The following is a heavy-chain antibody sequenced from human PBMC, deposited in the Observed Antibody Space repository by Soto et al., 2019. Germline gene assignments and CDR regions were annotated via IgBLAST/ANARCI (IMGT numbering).Heavy chain of an antibody. J-gene: IGHJ4*02. Sequence: GGSLRLSCAASGFTCSNYAMSWVLQAPGKGLEWVSTFTRSGNTYYADSEKGRFTISRDNSKNTLYLQMDSLRAEDMAVYYCAREFAPGSPNYDYWGLGTLVTVSS. CDR1: GFTCSNYA. V-gene: IGHV3-23*01. D-gene: IGHD3-10*01. CDR3: AREFAPGSPNYDY. CDR2: FTRSGNT.